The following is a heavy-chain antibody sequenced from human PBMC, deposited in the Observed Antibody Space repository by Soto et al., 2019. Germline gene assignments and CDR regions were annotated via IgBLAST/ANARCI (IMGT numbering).Heavy chain of an antibody. CDR1: GGTFSSYA. CDR3: ASPGHYYDSSGYYYGRYAFDI. D-gene: IGHD3-22*01. J-gene: IGHJ3*02. Sequence: GASVKVSCKASGGTFSSYAISWVRQAPGQGLEWMGGIIPIFGTANYAQKFQGRVTITADKSTSTAYMELSSLRSEDTAVYYCASPGHYYDSSGYYYGRYAFDIWGQGTMVTV. V-gene: IGHV1-69*06. CDR2: IIPIFGTA.